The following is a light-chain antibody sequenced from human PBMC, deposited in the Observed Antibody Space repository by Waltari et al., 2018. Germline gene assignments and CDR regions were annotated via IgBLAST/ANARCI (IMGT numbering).Light chain of an antibody. J-gene: IGLJ2*01. CDR1: GSDVGAYHY. Sequence: QSALTQPPSASGSPGPPVTISCTGSGSDVGAYHYVSWYQHHPGKAPKLMIYEVTKRPSGVPDRFSGSKSDNSASLTVSGLQPDDEAYYYCTSFAGGNTAIFGGGTKLTVL. CDR3: TSFAGGNTAI. CDR2: EVT. V-gene: IGLV2-8*01.